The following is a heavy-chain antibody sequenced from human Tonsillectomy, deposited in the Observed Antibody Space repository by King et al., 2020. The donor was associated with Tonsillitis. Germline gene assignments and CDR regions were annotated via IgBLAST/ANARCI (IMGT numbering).Heavy chain of an antibody. Sequence: DVQLVESGGGLVQPGRSLRLSCAASGFTFDDYAMHWVRQAPGKGLEWVSGISWNSGSIGYADSVKGRFTISRDNAKNSLYLQMNSLRAEDTALYYCAKDTSSGLYYFDYWGQGTLVTVSS. CDR3: AKDTSSGLYYFDY. J-gene: IGHJ4*02. D-gene: IGHD6-19*01. CDR1: GFTFDDYA. CDR2: ISWNSGSI. V-gene: IGHV3-9*01.